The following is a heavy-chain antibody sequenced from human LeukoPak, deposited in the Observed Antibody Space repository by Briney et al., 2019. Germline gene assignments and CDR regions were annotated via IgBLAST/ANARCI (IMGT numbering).Heavy chain of an antibody. CDR3: ARCGYYDSSGYYPPDY. J-gene: IGHJ4*02. CDR1: GYSFTSYW. D-gene: IGHD3-22*01. V-gene: IGHV5-51*01. CDR2: IYPGDSDT. Sequence: KPGESLKISCKGSGYSFTSYWIGWVRQMPGKGLKWMGIIYPGDSDTRYSPSFQGQVTISADKSISTAYLQWSSLKASDTAMYYCARCGYYDSSGYYPPDYWGQGTLVTVSS.